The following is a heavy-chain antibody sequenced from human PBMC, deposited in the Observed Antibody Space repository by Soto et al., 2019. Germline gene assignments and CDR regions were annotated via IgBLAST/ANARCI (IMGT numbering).Heavy chain of an antibody. D-gene: IGHD3-10*01. V-gene: IGHV1-18*01. Sequence: GASVKVSCKASGGTFSSYAISWVRQAPGQGLEWMGWISAYNGNTNYAQKLQGRVTMTTDTSTSTAYMELRSLRSDDTAVYYCARIGPGSGSTTYYFDYWGQGTLVTVSS. CDR1: GGTFSSYA. J-gene: IGHJ4*02. CDR2: ISAYNGNT. CDR3: ARIGPGSGSTTYYFDY.